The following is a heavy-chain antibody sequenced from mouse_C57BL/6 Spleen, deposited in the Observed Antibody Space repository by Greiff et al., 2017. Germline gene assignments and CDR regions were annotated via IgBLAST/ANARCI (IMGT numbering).Heavy chain of an antibody. V-gene: IGHV1-69*01. CDR2: IDPSDSYT. Sequence: QVQLQQPGAELVMPGASVKLSCKASGYTFTSYWMHWVKQRPGQGLEWIGEIDPSDSYTNYNQKFKGKSTLTVDKSSSTAYMQLSSLTSEDSAVYYCARFTTVVARYFDVGGTGTTVTVSS. J-gene: IGHJ1*03. CDR3: ARFTTVVARYFDV. D-gene: IGHD1-1*01. CDR1: GYTFTSYW.